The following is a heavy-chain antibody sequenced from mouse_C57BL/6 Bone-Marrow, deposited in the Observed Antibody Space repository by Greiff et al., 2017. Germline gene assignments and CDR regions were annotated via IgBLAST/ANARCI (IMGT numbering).Heavy chain of an antibody. CDR1: GFTFSDYG. Sequence: EVMLVESGGGLVQPGGSLKLSCAASGFTFSDYGMAWVRQAPRKGPEWVAFISNLAYSIYYADTVTGRFTISRENAKNTLYLEMSSLRSEDTAMYYCARAPLTTVVAPRYFDVWGTGTTVTVSS. D-gene: IGHD1-1*01. CDR3: ARAPLTTVVAPRYFDV. J-gene: IGHJ1*03. V-gene: IGHV5-15*04. CDR2: ISNLAYSI.